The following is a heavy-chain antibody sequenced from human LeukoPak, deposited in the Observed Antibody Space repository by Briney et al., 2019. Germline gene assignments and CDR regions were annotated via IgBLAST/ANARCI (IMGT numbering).Heavy chain of an antibody. D-gene: IGHD6-13*01. J-gene: IGHJ3*02. CDR1: GGSISSYY. V-gene: IGHV4-59*01. CDR2: IYDSGST. CDR3: AKSRSSLYGASDI. Sequence: PSETLSLTRTVCGGSISSYYWSWIRQPPGKGLEWIGYIYDSGSTNYNPSLKSRVTLSVDTSKNQFSLKLSSVTAAGTAMYYCAKSRSSLYGASDIWGQGTMVSVSS.